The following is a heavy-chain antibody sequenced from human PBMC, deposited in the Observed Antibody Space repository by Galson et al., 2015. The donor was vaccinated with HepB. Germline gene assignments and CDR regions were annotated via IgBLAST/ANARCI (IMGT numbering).Heavy chain of an antibody. V-gene: IGHV3-20*04. CDR1: GFTFDDYG. CDR2: INWNGGST. J-gene: IGHJ4*02. Sequence: SLRLSCAASGFTFDDYGMSWVRQAPGKGLEWVSAINWNGGSTGYADSVKGRFTISRDNAKNSLYLQMNSLRAEDTALYYCAREKRYCSGVSCYSPEDGNSYADYCGQRTLVTVSS. D-gene: IGHD2-15*01. CDR3: AREKRYCSGVSCYSPEDGNSYADY.